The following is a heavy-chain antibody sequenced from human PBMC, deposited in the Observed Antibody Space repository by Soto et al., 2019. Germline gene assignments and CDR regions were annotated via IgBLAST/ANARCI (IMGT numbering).Heavy chain of an antibody. J-gene: IGHJ4*01. D-gene: IGHD6-13*01. V-gene: IGHV3-30-3*01. Sequence: QVQLVESGGGVVQPGRSLRLSCAASGFNFRTYAMHWVRQAPGKGLEWVAVMSYDGNNKYYADSVKGRFTISRDNSKNTLYLPMNSLSPADTAVYYCAKGEDISSWFLDYWGHGTLVTVSS. CDR1: GFNFRTYA. CDR2: MSYDGNNK. CDR3: AKGEDISSWFLDY.